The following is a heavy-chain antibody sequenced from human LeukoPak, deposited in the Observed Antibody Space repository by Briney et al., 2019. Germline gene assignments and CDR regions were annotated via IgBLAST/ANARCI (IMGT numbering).Heavy chain of an antibody. CDR2: ISTYNGNT. CDR3: ARGKPASGSFYKDQYHYMDV. J-gene: IGHJ6*03. CDR1: GYTFNSHG. D-gene: IGHD1-26*01. Sequence: ASVKVSCKASGYTFNSHGITWVRQAPGQGLEWMGWISTYNGNTNYAQKLQGRVTITTDTSTSTVYMEMSSLKSEDTAIYYCARGKPASGSFYKDQYHYMDVWGKGTAVTISS. V-gene: IGHV1-18*01.